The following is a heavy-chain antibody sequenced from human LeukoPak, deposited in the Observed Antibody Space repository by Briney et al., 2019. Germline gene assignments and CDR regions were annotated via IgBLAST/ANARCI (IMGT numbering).Heavy chain of an antibody. Sequence: GASETVSCKASGYTFTGYYMHWVRQAPGQGLEWMGWINPNSGGTNYAQKFQGRVTMTRDTSISTAYMELSRLRSDDTAVYYCAAARLNYYYYGMDVWGQGTTVTVPS. D-gene: IGHD6-6*01. CDR1: GYTFTGYY. J-gene: IGHJ6*02. CDR3: AAARLNYYYYGMDV. V-gene: IGHV1-2*02. CDR2: INPNSGGT.